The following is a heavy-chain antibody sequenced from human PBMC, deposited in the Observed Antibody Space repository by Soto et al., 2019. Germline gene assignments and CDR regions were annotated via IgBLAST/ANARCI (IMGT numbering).Heavy chain of an antibody. D-gene: IGHD5-18*01. V-gene: IGHV1-2*02. J-gene: IGHJ5*02. CDR1: GYTFTGYY. Sequence: QVQLVQSGAEVKKPGASVKVSCKASGYTFTGYYMHWVRRAPGQGLEWMGWINPNSGGTNYAQKFQGRVTMTRDTSISTAYMELSRLRSDDTAVYYRARERYSYGTGWFDPWGQGTLVTVSS. CDR3: ARERYSYGTGWFDP. CDR2: INPNSGGT.